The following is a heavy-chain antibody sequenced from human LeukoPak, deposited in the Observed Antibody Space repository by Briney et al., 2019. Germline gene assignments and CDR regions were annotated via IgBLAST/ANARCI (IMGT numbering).Heavy chain of an antibody. CDR2: ISSSSSYI. CDR1: GFTFTTYS. V-gene: IGHV3-21*01. J-gene: IGHJ4*02. Sequence: GGSLRLSCEASGFTFTTYSMNWVRQAPGKGLEWVSSISSSSSYIYYADSVKGRFTISRDNAKNSLYLQMNSLRAEDTAVYYCARASCSGGSCYSGLDYWGQGTLVTVSS. CDR3: ARASCSGGSCYSGLDY. D-gene: IGHD2-15*01.